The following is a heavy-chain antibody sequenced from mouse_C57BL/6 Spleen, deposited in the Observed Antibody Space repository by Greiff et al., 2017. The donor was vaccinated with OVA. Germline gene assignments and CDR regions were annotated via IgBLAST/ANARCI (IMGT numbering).Heavy chain of an antibody. J-gene: IGHJ3*01. Sequence: EVQLQESGPGMVKPSQSLSLTCTVTGYSITSGYDWHWIRHFPGNKLEWMGYISYSGSTNYNPSLKSRISITHDTSKNHFFLKLNSVTTEDTATYYCARDSSQAWFAYWGQGTLVTVSA. V-gene: IGHV3-1*01. CDR3: ARDSSQAWFAY. D-gene: IGHD3-1*01. CDR1: GYSITSGYD. CDR2: ISYSGST.